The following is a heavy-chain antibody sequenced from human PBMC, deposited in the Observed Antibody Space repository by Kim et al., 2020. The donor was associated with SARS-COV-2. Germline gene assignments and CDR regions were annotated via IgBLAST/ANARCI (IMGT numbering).Heavy chain of an antibody. CDR3: AGGVRSSSWYAHRYYYGMDV. D-gene: IGHD6-13*01. V-gene: IGHV1-46*01. CDR2: INPSGGST. CDR1: GYTFTSYY. Sequence: ASVKVSCKASGYTFTSYYMHWVRQAPGQGLEWMGIINPSGGSTSYAQKFQGRVTMTRDTSTSTVYMELSSLRSEDTAVYYCAGGVRSSSWYAHRYYYGMDVWGQGATVTVSS. J-gene: IGHJ6*02.